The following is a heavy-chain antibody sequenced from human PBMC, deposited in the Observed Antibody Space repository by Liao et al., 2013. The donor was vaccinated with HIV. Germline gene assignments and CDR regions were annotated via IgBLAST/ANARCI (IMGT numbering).Heavy chain of an antibody. V-gene: IGHV4-4*07. Sequence: QVQLQESGPGLVKPSETLSLTCTVSGGSISSYYWSWIRQPAGKGLEWIGRIYTSGSTNYNPSLKSRVTMSVDTSKNQFSLKLSSVTAADTAVYYCARDVLGYCSSTSCYWNDAFDIWGQGTMVTVSS. CDR1: GGSISSYY. CDR2: IYTSGST. D-gene: IGHD2-2*01. CDR3: ARDVLGYCSSTSCYWNDAFDI. J-gene: IGHJ3*02.